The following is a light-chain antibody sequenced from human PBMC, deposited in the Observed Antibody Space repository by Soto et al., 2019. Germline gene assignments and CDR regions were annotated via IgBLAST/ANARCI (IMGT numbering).Light chain of an antibody. CDR2: GAY. CDR3: QQYSNWPGRT. Sequence: EIVMTQSPATLSVSPGERATLTCRASQSVGSNLAWYQQKPGQAPRLLIYGAYTRAAGVPARFSGSGSGTEFSLTISSLQSEDFAVYYCQQYSNWPGRTFGPGTKVDIK. J-gene: IGKJ3*01. V-gene: IGKV3-15*01. CDR1: QSVGSN.